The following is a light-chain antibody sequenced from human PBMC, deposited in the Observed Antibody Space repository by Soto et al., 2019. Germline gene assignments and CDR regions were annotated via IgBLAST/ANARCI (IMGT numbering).Light chain of an antibody. CDR2: DVS. CDR3: ASYTRTTTLV. V-gene: IGLV2-14*01. CDR1: SSDVGGFIF. Sequence: QSALTQPASVSGSPGQSITISCTGTSSDVGGFIFVSWYQQHPGRAPKLMIYDVSNRPSGVSNRFSGSKSGNTASLTISGLQAEDEADYYCASYTRTTTLVFGGGTKLTVL. J-gene: IGLJ2*01.